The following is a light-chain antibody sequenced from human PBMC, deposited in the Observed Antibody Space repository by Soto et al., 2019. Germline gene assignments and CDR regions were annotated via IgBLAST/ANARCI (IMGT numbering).Light chain of an antibody. CDR3: QQSYISPT. V-gene: IGKV1-39*01. Sequence: DIPLTQSPSSLCASVGDRVTITCRASQTISNYLNWYQMKPGKAPKLLIYGASSLQNGVPPRFSGSGSGTDFALTIRNLEPEDFASYFCQQSYISPTFGPGTKVDL. CDR1: QTISNY. J-gene: IGKJ3*01. CDR2: GAS.